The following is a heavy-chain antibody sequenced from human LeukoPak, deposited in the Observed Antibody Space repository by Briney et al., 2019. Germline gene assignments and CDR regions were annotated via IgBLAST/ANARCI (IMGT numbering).Heavy chain of an antibody. Sequence: GGSLRLSCAASGFTFSSYSMTWVRRAPGKRLEWVSSVTSSSSYAFYADSVKGRFTISRDNAKSSLYLQMNNLRAEDTAVYYCARDPYSGHYGNDYYYYMDVWGKGTTVTISS. J-gene: IGHJ6*03. CDR1: GFTFSSYS. V-gene: IGHV3-21*01. CDR2: VTSSSSYA. D-gene: IGHD5-12*01. CDR3: ARDPYSGHYGNDYYYYMDV.